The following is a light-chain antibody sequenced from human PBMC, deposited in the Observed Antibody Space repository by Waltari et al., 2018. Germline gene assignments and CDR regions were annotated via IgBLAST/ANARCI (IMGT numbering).Light chain of an antibody. CDR3: QSYDNSLSGYV. V-gene: IGLV1-40*01. CDR1: SPNLGAGSD. Sequence: QSVLTQPHSVSGAPGQRVTIPFNGSSPNLGAGSDVHWYQQRQGTAPKLLIYGTSNRPSGVPDRFSGSKSGTSASLAITGLQAEDEADYYCQSYDNSLSGYVFGTGTKVTVL. J-gene: IGLJ1*01. CDR2: GTS.